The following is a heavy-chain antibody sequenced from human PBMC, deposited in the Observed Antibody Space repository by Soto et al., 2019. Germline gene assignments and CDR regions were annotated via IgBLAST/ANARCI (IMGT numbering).Heavy chain of an antibody. Sequence: GGSLRLSCAASGFTFSSYGMHWVRQAPGKGLEWVAVIWYDGSNKYYADSVKGRFTISRDNSKNTLYLQMNSLRAEDTAVYYCARGYYYDSSGLTFDYWGQGTLVTVSS. V-gene: IGHV3-33*01. CDR3: ARGYYYDSSGLTFDY. CDR2: IWYDGSNK. J-gene: IGHJ4*02. D-gene: IGHD3-22*01. CDR1: GFTFSSYG.